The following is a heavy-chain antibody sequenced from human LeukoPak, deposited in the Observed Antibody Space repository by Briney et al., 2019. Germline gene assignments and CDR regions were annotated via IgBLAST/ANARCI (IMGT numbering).Heavy chain of an antibody. CDR2: ISSISSTI. V-gene: IGHV3-48*01. J-gene: IGHJ4*02. CDR1: GFTFSSYG. CDR3: ARGAPIDY. Sequence: GGSLRLSCAASGFTFSSYGMSWVRQAPGKGLEWVSYISSISSTIYYADSVKGRFTISRDNAKNSLYLQMNSLRAEDTAVYYCARGAPIDYWGQGTLVTVSS.